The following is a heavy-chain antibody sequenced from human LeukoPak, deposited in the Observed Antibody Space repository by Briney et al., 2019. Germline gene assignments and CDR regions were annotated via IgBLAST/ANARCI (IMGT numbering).Heavy chain of an antibody. CDR1: GFTFSSCA. D-gene: IGHD6-19*01. J-gene: IGHJ4*02. V-gene: IGHV3-23*01. CDR3: AKTITVAGSEYHFDY. Sequence: GGSLRLSCAASGFTFSSCAMSWVRQAPGKGLAWVSRISRSGDSTYYADSVKGRFTISRDNSKNTLYLQMNSLRAEDTAIYYCAKTITVAGSEYHFDYWGQGTLVTVSS. CDR2: ISRSGDST.